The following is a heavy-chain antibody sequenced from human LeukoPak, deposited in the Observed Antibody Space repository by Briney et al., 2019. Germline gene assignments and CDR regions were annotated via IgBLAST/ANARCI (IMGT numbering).Heavy chain of an antibody. Sequence: ASVMFSCKASGYIFTGYYIHWVRQAPGQGREWMGWINPNSGGTNYAQKFQGRVTVTRDTSISTAYMELSRLTSDDTAVYYCARVSITTYWNAMDVWGQGTTVTVSS. CDR3: ARVSITTYWNAMDV. CDR2: INPNSGGT. CDR1: GYIFTGYY. V-gene: IGHV1-2*02. J-gene: IGHJ6*02. D-gene: IGHD4-11*01.